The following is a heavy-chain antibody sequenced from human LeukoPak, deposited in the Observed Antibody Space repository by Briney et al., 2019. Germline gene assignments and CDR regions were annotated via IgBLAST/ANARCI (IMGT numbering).Heavy chain of an antibody. CDR2: IRYDGSNK. J-gene: IGHJ4*02. CDR3: ASIQLEDSSSWYY. V-gene: IGHV3-30*02. D-gene: IGHD6-13*01. Sequence: AGSLTLSCAASGFTFSSYCMHWVRQAAGKGLEWVAFIRYDGSNKYYADSVKGQFTISRDNTKSTLYLQMNSLRAEDTAVYYCASIQLEDSSSWYYWGQGTLVTVSS. CDR1: GFTFSSYC.